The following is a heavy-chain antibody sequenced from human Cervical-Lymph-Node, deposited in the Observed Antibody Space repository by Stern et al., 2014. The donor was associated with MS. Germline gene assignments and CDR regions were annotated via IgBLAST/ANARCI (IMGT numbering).Heavy chain of an antibody. CDR3: ATNRTSSPWFDP. D-gene: IGHD6-6*01. Sequence: VHLVESGPGLVKPSATLSLTCIVSGGSVNSCTYYWSWLRQPPGKRLAWIGSIYYTGSPNYNPAPQSRVTISVDTSRNQFSLRLNSVTAADTAVYYCATNRTSSPWFDPGGQGTLVTVSS. V-gene: IGHV4-61*01. CDR2: IYYTGSP. J-gene: IGHJ5*02. CDR1: GGSVNSCTYY.